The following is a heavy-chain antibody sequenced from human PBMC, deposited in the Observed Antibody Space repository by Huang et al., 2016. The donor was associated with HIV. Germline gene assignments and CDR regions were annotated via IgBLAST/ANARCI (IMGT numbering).Heavy chain of an antibody. J-gene: IGHJ3*02. CDR2: FDPEEGEK. D-gene: IGHD2-15*01. Sequence: QVQLVESGAALKKPGASVRVSCKVSGYTVSELSLHWVRQAPEKGLEWRGGFDPEEGEKIDSQGLPVRVTMTEDTSTDTAYMELSSLRPEDTAVYYCATSTPDVGAGVLRSAFDIWGQGTMVTVSS. CDR1: GYTVSELS. V-gene: IGHV1-24*01. CDR3: ATSTPDVGAGVLRSAFDI.